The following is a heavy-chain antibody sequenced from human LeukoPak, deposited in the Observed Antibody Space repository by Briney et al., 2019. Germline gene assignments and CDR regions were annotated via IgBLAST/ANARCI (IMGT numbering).Heavy chain of an antibody. V-gene: IGHV1-46*01. CDR2: INPSGGST. D-gene: IGHD2-15*01. CDR1: GYTFTSYD. Sequence: ASVKVSCKASGYTFTSYDINWVRQAPGQGLEWMGIINPSGGSTSYAQKFQGRVTMTRDTSISTAYMELSRLRSDDTAVYFCARDREYCSGGSCYSDAFDIWGQGTMVTVSS. J-gene: IGHJ3*02. CDR3: ARDREYCSGGSCYSDAFDI.